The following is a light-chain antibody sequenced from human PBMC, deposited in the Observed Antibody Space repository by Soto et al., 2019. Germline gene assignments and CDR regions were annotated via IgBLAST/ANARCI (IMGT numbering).Light chain of an antibody. CDR2: DAS. CDR1: QSVSSY. CDR3: QQRSNWPRT. J-gene: IGKJ1*01. V-gene: IGKV3-11*01. Sequence: EIVLTQSPATLSLSPGERATLSCRASQSVSSYLDWYQQKPGQAPRLLIYDASNRATGIPARFSGSGSGTDFTLAISSLEPEDFAVYFCQQRSNWPRTFGQGTKVEI.